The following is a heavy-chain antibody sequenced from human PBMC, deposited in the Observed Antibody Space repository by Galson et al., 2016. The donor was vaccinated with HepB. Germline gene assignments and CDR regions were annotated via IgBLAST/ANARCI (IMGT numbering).Heavy chain of an antibody. CDR1: GFTFSSYG. V-gene: IGHV3-30*18. Sequence: SLRLSCAASGFTFSSYGMHWVRQAPGKGLEWVAVISFDGNNKFYGDSVKGRITISRDASTNTLFLQMDSLRLEDTAVYYCAKAGQFDYFASHWGQGTLVTVPS. J-gene: IGHJ4*02. CDR3: AKAGQFDYFASH. D-gene: IGHD3-10*01. CDR2: ISFDGNNK.